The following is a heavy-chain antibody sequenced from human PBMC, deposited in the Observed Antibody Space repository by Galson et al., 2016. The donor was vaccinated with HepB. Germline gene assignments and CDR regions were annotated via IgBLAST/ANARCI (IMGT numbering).Heavy chain of an antibody. J-gene: IGHJ4*02. Sequence: CAISGDSVSSNTASWNWIRQSPSRGFEWLGRTYYRSKWINEYAVSVKSRITINPGTSENQFSLQLNSVTPEDTAVYYCTRDFDYWGQGTLVTVSS. CDR3: TRDFDY. CDR1: GDSVSSNTAS. CDR2: TYYRSKWIN. V-gene: IGHV6-1*01.